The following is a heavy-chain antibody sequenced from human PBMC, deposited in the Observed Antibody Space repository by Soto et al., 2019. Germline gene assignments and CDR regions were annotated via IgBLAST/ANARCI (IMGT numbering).Heavy chain of an antibody. J-gene: IGHJ6*02. CDR1: GYTFTGYY. Sequence: ASVKVSCKASGYTFTGYYMHWVRQAPGQGLEGMGWINPNSGGTNYAQKFQGRVTMTRDTSISTAYMELSRLRSDDTAVYYCPKMPTVPTDGIDVWGQGTMVTVYS. V-gene: IGHV1-2*02. D-gene: IGHD4-17*01. CDR3: PKMPTVPTDGIDV. CDR2: INPNSGGT.